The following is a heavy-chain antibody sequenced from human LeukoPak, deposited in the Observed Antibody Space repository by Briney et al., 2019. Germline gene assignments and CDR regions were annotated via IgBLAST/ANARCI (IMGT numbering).Heavy chain of an antibody. Sequence: PSETLSLTCAVYGGSFSGYYWSWIRQPPGKGLEWIGEINHSGSTNYNPSLKSRVTISVDTSKNQFSLKLSSVTAADTAVYYCARVGVVWFDFDSNKAAFDIWGQGTMVTVSS. CDR1: GGSFSGYY. V-gene: IGHV4-34*01. D-gene: IGHD3-9*01. CDR2: INHSGST. J-gene: IGHJ3*02. CDR3: ARVGVVWFDFDSNKAAFDI.